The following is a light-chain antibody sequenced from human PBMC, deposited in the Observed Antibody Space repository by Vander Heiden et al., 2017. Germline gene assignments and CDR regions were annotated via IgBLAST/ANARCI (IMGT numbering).Light chain of an antibody. Sequence: EIVMTQSPATLSVSPGERATLSCRASHSVSSNLAWYQQKPGQAPRLLIYGASTRATGIPARFSGSGSGTEFTLTISSLQSEDFAVYYCQQDNNCPYTFGQGTKLEIK. V-gene: IGKV3-15*01. CDR2: GAS. CDR1: HSVSSN. CDR3: QQDNNCPYT. J-gene: IGKJ2*01.